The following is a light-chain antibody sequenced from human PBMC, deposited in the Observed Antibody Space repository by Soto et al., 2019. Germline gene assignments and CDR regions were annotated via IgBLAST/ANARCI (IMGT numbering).Light chain of an antibody. Sequence: VVLPQSPATMSLSPVSRATLSLRYSHIIQTSLAGYQQKPGQPPRLVVYDPPLRANGVPDRFGGSRSGTEFTLTINNLEPEDFAVYYCQQSNVWPPINFGQGTQLEIK. CDR2: DPP. V-gene: IGKV3-11*01. CDR3: QQSNVWPPIN. CDR1: HIIQTS. J-gene: IGKJ5*01.